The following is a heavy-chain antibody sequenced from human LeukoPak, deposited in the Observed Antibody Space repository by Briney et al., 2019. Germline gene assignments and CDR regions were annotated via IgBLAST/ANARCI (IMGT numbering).Heavy chain of an antibody. CDR1: GYTFTSYG. D-gene: IGHD2-2*01. J-gene: IGHJ4*02. V-gene: IGHV1-18*01. CDR2: ISVDNGNT. Sequence: ASVKVSCKASGYTFTSYGISSVRQAPGQALEWMGWISVDNGNTKYAQKLQGRVTMTTDTSTSTAYMELRSLRSDDTAVYYCARHSSTSCFDYWGQGSLVTVSS. CDR3: ARHSSTSCFDY.